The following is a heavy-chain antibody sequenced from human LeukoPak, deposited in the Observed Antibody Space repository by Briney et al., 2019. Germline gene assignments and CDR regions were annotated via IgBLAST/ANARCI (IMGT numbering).Heavy chain of an antibody. J-gene: IGHJ3*02. Sequence: ASVEVSCKASAYTFTNYYIHWLRQAPGQGLEWMGRIDPSGDSTNYAQKFQGRVTMTRDTSTSTVYMELSSLRSEDAAVYYCATSSGWYNDAFDIWGQGTMVTVSS. V-gene: IGHV1-46*01. CDR3: ATSSGWYNDAFDI. CDR1: AYTFTNYY. D-gene: IGHD6-19*01. CDR2: IDPSGDST.